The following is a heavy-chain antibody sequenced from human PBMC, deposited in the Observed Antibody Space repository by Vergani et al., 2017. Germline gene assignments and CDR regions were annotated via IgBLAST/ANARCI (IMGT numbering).Heavy chain of an antibody. D-gene: IGHD3-16*01. V-gene: IGHV3-38-3*01. Sequence: EVQPVESRGVLVQPGGSLRLSCAASGFHVSSNEMSWVRRAPGKGLEWVSSISGGSTYYADSRKGRCTISRDNSKKTLYLGRNRMRVDDTAVYYCARATAADAWGWFDPGGQGVLVTVSS. J-gene: IGHJ5*02. CDR3: ARATAADAWGWFDP. CDR2: ISGGST. CDR1: GFHVSSNE.